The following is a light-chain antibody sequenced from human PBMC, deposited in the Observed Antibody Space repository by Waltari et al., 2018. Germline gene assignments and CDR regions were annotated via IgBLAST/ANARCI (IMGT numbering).Light chain of an antibody. V-gene: IGLV1-44*01. CDR2: GDN. J-gene: IGLJ3*02. Sequence: QSVLTQPPSASGTPGQRVTISCSGRLSNLESNTVHWYRQLPGTAPKLLIYGDNQRPSGVPDRCSGSKSGTSASLAISGLQSADEADYYCAGWDDSLNGPVFGGGTKLTVL. CDR3: AGWDDSLNGPV. CDR1: LSNLESNT.